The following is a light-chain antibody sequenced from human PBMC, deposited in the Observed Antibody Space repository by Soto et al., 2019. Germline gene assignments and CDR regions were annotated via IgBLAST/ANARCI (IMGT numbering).Light chain of an antibody. CDR1: QSLLHSNGYNY. CDR3: MQTLQLRT. V-gene: IGKV2-28*01. Sequence: DIVMTQSPVSLPVTPGAPASISCRSSQSLLHSNGYNYLDWYLQKPGQSPQLLIYLGSNRASGVPDRFSGSGSGTDFTLKISRVEAEDVGVYYCMQTLQLRTFGQGTKVEIK. CDR2: LGS. J-gene: IGKJ1*01.